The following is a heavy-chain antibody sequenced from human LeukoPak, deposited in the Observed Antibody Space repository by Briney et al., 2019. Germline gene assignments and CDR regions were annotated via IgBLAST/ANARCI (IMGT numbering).Heavy chain of an antibody. D-gene: IGHD1-20*01. CDR1: GGTFSSYA. J-gene: IGHJ5*02. CDR2: IIPIFGSA. Sequence: SVKVSCKASGGTFSSYAISWVRQAPGQGLEWMGGIIPIFGSANSAQKFQGRVTITADESTSTAYMELISLRSEDTAVYYCARSVNWNDGFWFDPWGQGTLVTVSS. V-gene: IGHV1-69*01. CDR3: ARSVNWNDGFWFDP.